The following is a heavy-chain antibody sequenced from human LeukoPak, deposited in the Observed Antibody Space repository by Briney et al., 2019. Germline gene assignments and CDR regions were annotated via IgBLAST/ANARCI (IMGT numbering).Heavy chain of an antibody. CDR3: AREDTAFDY. D-gene: IGHD5-18*01. Sequence: GGSLRLSCAASGFTFSSYAMHWVRQAPGKGLEWVSYISSSSSTIYYADSVKGRFTISRDNAKNSLYLQMNSLRAEDTAVYYCAREDTAFDYWGQGTLVTVSS. J-gene: IGHJ4*02. CDR1: GFTFSSYA. V-gene: IGHV3-48*01. CDR2: ISSSSSTI.